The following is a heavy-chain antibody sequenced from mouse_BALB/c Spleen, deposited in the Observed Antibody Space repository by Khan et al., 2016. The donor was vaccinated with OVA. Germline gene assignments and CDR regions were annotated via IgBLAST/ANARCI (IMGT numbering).Heavy chain of an antibody. Sequence: QVQLKQSGTELVRPGASMKLSCKASGYTFTNYWINWVKQRPGQGLEWIGNIYPSDSYTNYNQKFKDKATLTVDESSSTAYMQLSSPTSEDSAVYYLSREVRLHYYAMDYWGQGTSVTVSS. D-gene: IGHD2-14*01. CDR3: SREVRLHYYAMDY. J-gene: IGHJ4*01. CDR2: IYPSDSYT. V-gene: IGHV1-69*02. CDR1: GYTFTNYW.